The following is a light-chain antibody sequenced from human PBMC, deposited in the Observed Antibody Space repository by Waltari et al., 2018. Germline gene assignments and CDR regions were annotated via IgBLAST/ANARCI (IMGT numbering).Light chain of an antibody. V-gene: IGLV7-43*01. CDR2: NTS. CDR1: TGAVTSDHY. J-gene: IGLJ3*02. CDR3: LLYYGGTRV. Sequence: QTVVTQEPSLTVSPGGTVTLTCASSTGAVTSDHYPNWFQQKPGQAPRALIYNTSNKQSWTPARFSGSLLGGKAALTLSGVRPEDEGEYYCLLYYGGTRVFGGGTKLTVL.